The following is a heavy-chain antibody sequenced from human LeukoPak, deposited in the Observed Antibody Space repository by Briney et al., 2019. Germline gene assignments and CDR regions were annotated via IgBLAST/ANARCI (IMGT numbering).Heavy chain of an antibody. Sequence: PSETLSLTCAVYGGSFSGYYWSWIRQPPGKGLEWIGEIYHSGSTNYNPSLKSRVTISVDKSKNQFSLKLSSVTAADTAVYYCARVESGSYEADWGQGTLVTVSS. J-gene: IGHJ4*02. D-gene: IGHD1-26*01. V-gene: IGHV4-34*01. CDR2: IYHSGST. CDR1: GGSFSGYY. CDR3: ARVESGSYEAD.